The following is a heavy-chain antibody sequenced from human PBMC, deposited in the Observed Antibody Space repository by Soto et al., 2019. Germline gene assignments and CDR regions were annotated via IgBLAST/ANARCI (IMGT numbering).Heavy chain of an antibody. Sequence: SVKVSCKASGGTFSSYAISWVRQAPGQGLEWMGGIIPIFGTANYAQKFQGRVTITADESTSTAYMELSSLRSEDTAVYYCARATRGGAIKDKSFDYWGQGTLVTVSS. V-gene: IGHV1-69*13. J-gene: IGHJ4*02. CDR2: IIPIFGTA. CDR1: GGTFSSYA. CDR3: ARATRGGAIKDKSFDY. D-gene: IGHD3-10*01.